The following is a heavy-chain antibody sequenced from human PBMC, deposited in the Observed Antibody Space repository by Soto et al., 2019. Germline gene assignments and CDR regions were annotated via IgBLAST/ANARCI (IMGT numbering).Heavy chain of an antibody. J-gene: IGHJ5*02. Sequence: KPAETLSLTCTVSGGSVSSGDYYWSWILQPPGKGLEWIGYIYYSGSTNHNPSLKSRVSISLDTSKNQFSLRLTSVTAADTAVYYCARIPVDTYMINWFDPWGQGTLVTVSS. V-gene: IGHV4-61*08. CDR3: ARIPVDTYMINWFDP. D-gene: IGHD3-16*01. CDR1: GGSVSSGDYY. CDR2: IYYSGST.